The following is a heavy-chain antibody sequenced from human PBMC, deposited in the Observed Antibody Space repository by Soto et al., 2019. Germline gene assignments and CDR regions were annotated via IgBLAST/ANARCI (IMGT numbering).Heavy chain of an antibody. J-gene: IGHJ6*03. CDR3: AKGAIFGGTDYYYYMDV. CDR2: ISYDGSNK. CDR1: GFTFSSYG. V-gene: IGHV3-30*18. D-gene: IGHD3-3*01. Sequence: VQLVESGGGVVQPGRSLRLSCAASGFTFSSYGMHWVRQAPGKGLEWVAVISYDGSNKYYADSVKGRFTISRDNSKNSLYLQMNSLRAEDTAVYYCAKGAIFGGTDYYYYMDVWGKGTTVTVSS.